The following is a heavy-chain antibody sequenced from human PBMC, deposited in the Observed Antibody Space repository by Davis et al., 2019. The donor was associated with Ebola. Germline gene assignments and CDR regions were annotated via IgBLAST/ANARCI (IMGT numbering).Heavy chain of an antibody. CDR1: GGSISTYH. CDR3: ARLYDFWTSRYNWFDP. J-gene: IGHJ5*02. Sequence: PSETLSLTCTVSGGSISTYHWTWIRQPPGKGLEWIGHIFYSGNTNYNPSLESRVTISVDTSKNQFSLQLKSVTAADTAVYYCARLYDFWTSRYNWFDPWGQGTLVTVSS. CDR2: IFYSGNT. D-gene: IGHD3-3*01. V-gene: IGHV4-59*01.